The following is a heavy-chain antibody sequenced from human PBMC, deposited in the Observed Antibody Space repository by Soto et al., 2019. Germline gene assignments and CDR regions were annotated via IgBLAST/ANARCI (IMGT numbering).Heavy chain of an antibody. Sequence: QVQLQESGPGLVRPSETLSLTCTESGGSISSSSWSWIRQPAGKGLEWIGRLNTYGNTHYNPSLKSPVTVSVDTCRNQFVLTLRSVTAADSAVYHCGRESGENWDYEASWGQGTPVTVSS. CDR3: GRESGENWDYEAS. CDR1: GGSISSSS. D-gene: IGHD1-7*01. J-gene: IGHJ5*02. CDR2: LNTYGNT. V-gene: IGHV4-4*07.